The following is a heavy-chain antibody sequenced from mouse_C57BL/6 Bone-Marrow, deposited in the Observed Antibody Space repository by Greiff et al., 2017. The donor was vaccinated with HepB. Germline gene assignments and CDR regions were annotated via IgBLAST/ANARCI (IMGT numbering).Heavy chain of an antibody. D-gene: IGHD2-4*01. J-gene: IGHJ3*01. CDR2: IHPNSGST. CDR1: GYTFTSYW. Sequence: QVHVKQPGAELVKPGASVKLSCKASGYTFTSYWMHWVKQRPGQGLEWIGMIHPNSGSTNYNEKFKSKATLTVDKSSSTAYMQLSSLTSEDSAVYYCARYDYGRFAYWGQGTLVTVSA. CDR3: ARYDYGRFAY. V-gene: IGHV1-64*01.